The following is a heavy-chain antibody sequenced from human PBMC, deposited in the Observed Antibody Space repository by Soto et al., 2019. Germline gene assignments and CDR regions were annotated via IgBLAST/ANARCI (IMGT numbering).Heavy chain of an antibody. Sequence: PGESLKISCRGSGYSFTSYWISWVRQMLGKGLEWMGRIDPSDSYTNYSPSFQGHVTISADKSISTAYLQWSSLKASDTAMYYCARKRIVVVPAAIDYYGMDVWGQGTTVTVSS. V-gene: IGHV5-10-1*01. J-gene: IGHJ6*02. CDR3: ARKRIVVVPAAIDYYGMDV. CDR1: GYSFTSYW. D-gene: IGHD2-2*01. CDR2: IDPSDSYT.